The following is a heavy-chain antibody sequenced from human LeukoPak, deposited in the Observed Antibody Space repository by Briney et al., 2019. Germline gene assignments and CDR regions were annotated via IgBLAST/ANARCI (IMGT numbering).Heavy chain of an antibody. J-gene: IGHJ4*02. Sequence: GGSLRLSCTASGFTFSSYTMSWVRQAPGKGLEWVSVIRGGGDRTYYADSVKGRFTISRDNSKKTLYLQMNSLRAEDTAVYYCARAPMVPGGDYFDYWGQGTLVTVSS. CDR1: GFTFSSYT. D-gene: IGHD3-10*01. CDR3: ARAPMVPGGDYFDY. CDR2: IRGGGDRT. V-gene: IGHV3-23*01.